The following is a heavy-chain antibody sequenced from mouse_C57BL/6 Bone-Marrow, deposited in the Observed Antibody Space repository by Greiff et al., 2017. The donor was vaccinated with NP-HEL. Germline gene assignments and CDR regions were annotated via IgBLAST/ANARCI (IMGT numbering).Heavy chain of an antibody. CDR3: AGHEGGSPYFDY. CDR2: FYPGSGSI. V-gene: IGHV1-62-2*01. J-gene: IGHJ2*01. Sequence: QVQLQQSGAELVKPGASVTLSCKASGYTFTEYTIHWVKQRSGQGLQWIGWFYPGSGSIKYNEKFKDKATLTADKSSSTVYMELSSLTSEDSAVDFCAGHEGGSPYFDYWGQGTTLTVSS. D-gene: IGHD1-1*01. CDR1: GYTFTEYT.